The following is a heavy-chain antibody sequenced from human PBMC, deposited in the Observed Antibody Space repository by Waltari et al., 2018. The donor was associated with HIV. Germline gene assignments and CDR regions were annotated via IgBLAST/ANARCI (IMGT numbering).Heavy chain of an antibody. D-gene: IGHD3-10*01. Sequence: QVQLQQWGAGLLKPSETLSLTCAVYGGSFSGYYWSWIRQPPGKGLEWIGEINHSGSTNYNPSLKGRITISVDTSKNQFSLKLSSVTAADTAVYYCARAPKRPSGAGYWYFDLWGRGTLVTVSS. CDR1: GGSFSGYY. CDR3: ARAPKRPSGAGYWYFDL. J-gene: IGHJ2*01. V-gene: IGHV4-34*01. CDR2: INHSGST.